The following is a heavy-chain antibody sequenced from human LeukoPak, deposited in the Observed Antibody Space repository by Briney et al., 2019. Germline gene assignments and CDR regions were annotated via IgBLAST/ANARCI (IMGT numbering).Heavy chain of an antibody. D-gene: IGHD3-9*01. CDR1: GGSISSSSYY. V-gene: IGHV4-39*07. J-gene: IGHJ4*02. CDR2: IYYSGST. Sequence: SETLSLTCTVSGGSISSSSYYWGWIRQPPGKGLEWIGNIYYSGSTYYNPSLKSRVTISVDTSKNQFSLNLSSLTAADTAVYYCARDFEAYHKFDYWGQGTMVTVCS. CDR3: ARDFEAYHKFDY.